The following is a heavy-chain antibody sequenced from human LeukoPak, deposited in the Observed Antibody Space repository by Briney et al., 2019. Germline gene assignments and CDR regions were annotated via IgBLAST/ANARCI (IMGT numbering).Heavy chain of an antibody. J-gene: IGHJ4*02. V-gene: IGHV3-23*01. CDR3: ARDRVGATLYFDY. CDR2: LSGSGGTT. Sequence: GGTLRLSCAASGFTFSSYGMSWVRQAPGKELEWVSALSGSGGTTYYADFMKGRFTISRDNSKNTLYLQMNSLRAEDTAVYYCARDRVGATLYFDYWGQGTLVTVSS. CDR1: GFTFSSYG. D-gene: IGHD1-26*01.